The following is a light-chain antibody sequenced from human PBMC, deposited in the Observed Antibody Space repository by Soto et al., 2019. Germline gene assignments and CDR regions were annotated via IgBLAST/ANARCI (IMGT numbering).Light chain of an antibody. Sequence: QSALTQPPSASGSPGQSVTISCTGTSSDVAGYNYVSWYQQHPGKAPKLILYEISERPSGVPDRFSGSKSGNTASLTVSGLQAEDEADYYCSSYAGNNNCVFGTGTKLTVL. V-gene: IGLV2-8*01. J-gene: IGLJ1*01. CDR3: SSYAGNNNCV. CDR2: EIS. CDR1: SSDVAGYNY.